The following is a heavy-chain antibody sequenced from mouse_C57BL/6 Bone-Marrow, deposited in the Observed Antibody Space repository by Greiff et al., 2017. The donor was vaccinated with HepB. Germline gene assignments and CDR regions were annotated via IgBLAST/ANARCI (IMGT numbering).Heavy chain of an antibody. CDR1: GFTFSDYG. CDR2: ISSGSSTI. J-gene: IGHJ1*03. D-gene: IGHD2-5*01. Sequence: VQLKESGGGLVKPGGSLKLSCAASGFTFSDYGMHWVRQAPEKGLEWVAYISSGSSTIYYADTVKGRFTISRDNAKNTLFLQMTSLRSEDTAMYYCARRRSNYLYFDVWGTGTTVTVSS. V-gene: IGHV5-17*01. CDR3: ARRRSNYLYFDV.